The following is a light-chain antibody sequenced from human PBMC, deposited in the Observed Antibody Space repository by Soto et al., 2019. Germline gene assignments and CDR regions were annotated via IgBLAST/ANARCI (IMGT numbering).Light chain of an antibody. CDR3: QQYGSSPPVT. Sequence: EIVLTQSPGTLSLSPGERATLSCRASQSVSSSYLAWYQQKPGQAPRLLIYGASGRATGIPDRFSGSGSGTDFTLTISRLESEDCAVYYCQQYGSSPPVTFGQGTRLEIK. J-gene: IGKJ5*01. V-gene: IGKV3-20*01. CDR1: QSVSSSY. CDR2: GAS.